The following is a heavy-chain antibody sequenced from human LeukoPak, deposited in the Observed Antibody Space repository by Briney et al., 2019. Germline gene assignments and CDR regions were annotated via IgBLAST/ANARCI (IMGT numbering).Heavy chain of an antibody. D-gene: IGHD2-15*01. CDR2: IGGRGDGI. Sequence: GGSLRLSCAASGFTFSDYSMNWVRQAPGKGLEWISYIGGRGDGISYADSVKGRFTVSRDNAKNSLFLQMNRLRGEDTAIYFCAREIPGRIAADCWGQGTLVTVSS. V-gene: IGHV3-48*01. CDR3: AREIPGRIAADC. CDR1: GFTFSDYS. J-gene: IGHJ4*02.